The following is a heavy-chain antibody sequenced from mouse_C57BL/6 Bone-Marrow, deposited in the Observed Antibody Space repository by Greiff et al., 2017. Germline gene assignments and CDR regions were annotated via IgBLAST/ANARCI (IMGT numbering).Heavy chain of an antibody. V-gene: IGHV5-6*01. D-gene: IGHD1-1*02. CDR1: GFTFSSYG. CDR3: ASHEGGGNRNY. Sequence: EVKLVESGGDLVKPGGSLKLSCAASGFTFSSYGMSWVRQTPDTRLEWVATISSGGSYTYYPDSVKGRFPISRDNAKNALYLQRSSLKSEDTAMYCRASHEGGGNRNYWGQGTTLTVSS. J-gene: IGHJ2*01. CDR2: ISSGGSYT.